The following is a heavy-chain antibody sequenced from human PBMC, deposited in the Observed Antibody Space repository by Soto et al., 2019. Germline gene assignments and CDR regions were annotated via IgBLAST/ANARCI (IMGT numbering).Heavy chain of an antibody. CDR3: ARGQEGVVATH. CDR1: GGSLSGYY. Sequence: QVQLQQWGAGLLKPSETLSLHCADNGGSLSGYYWSWIRQPPGKGLEWIGEIKDGGYTNYSPSLKSQTTIAAEGSNNQCSLRLNAVTAADTGVYYCARGQEGVVATHWDQGALVTVSS. J-gene: IGHJ4*02. D-gene: IGHD5-12*01. CDR2: IKDGGYT. V-gene: IGHV4-34*01.